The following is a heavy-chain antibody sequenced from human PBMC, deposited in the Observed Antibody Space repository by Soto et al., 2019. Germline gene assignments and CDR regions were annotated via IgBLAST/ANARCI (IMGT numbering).Heavy chain of an antibody. J-gene: IGHJ5*02. D-gene: IGHD3-16*01. CDR1: GGSMSGLY. CDR3: ARGMDRKIGLVYL. V-gene: IGHV4-59*11. Sequence: QVQLQEAGPGLVKPSETLSITCTVSGGSMSGLYWSWIRQSPLKGLEWIGYVYSNGATNYNPSLKGRITPLIDTAKNQFSLKLTSVTAAGTAGFFRARGMDRKIGLVYLWGQGNLITVSS. CDR2: VYSNGAT.